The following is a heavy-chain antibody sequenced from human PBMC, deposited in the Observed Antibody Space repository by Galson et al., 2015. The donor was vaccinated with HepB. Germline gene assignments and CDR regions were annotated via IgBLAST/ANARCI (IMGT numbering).Heavy chain of an antibody. D-gene: IGHD5-12*01. J-gene: IGHJ4*02. V-gene: IGHV3-30-3*01. CDR3: ARVRPFMATIWGALDY. CDR2: ISYDEAEE. CDR1: GFTFSTFA. Sequence: SLRLSCAASGFTFSTFAVHWVRQAPGKGLEWVAVISYDEAEEYYAVSVKGRFTISRDNSKNTLYLQMNSLRTEDTAVYYCARVRPFMATIWGALDYWGQGTLVTVSS.